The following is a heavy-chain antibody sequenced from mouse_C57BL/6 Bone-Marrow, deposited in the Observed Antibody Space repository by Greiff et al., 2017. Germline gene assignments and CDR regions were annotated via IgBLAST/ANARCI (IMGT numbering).Heavy chain of an antibody. Sequence: VQLQQSGAELVRPGASVKLSCTASGFNFKDDYMHWVKQRPEQGLEWIGGIDPANGDTEYDSKFKGKATITADTSSNTAYLQLSSLTSEDTAVYYCTLNWDWFAFWGRGTLVTVSA. CDR1: GFNFKDDY. J-gene: IGHJ3*01. D-gene: IGHD4-1*01. CDR2: IDPANGDT. V-gene: IGHV14-4*01. CDR3: TLNWDWFAF.